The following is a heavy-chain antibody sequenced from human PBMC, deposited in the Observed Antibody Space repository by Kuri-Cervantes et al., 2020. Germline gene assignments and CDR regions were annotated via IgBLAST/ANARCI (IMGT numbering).Heavy chain of an antibody. D-gene: IGHD5-18*01. CDR3: ARSDSYGYDYFDY. CDR1: GYIFITYW. J-gene: IGHJ4*02. CDR2: IYPGDSDT. V-gene: IGHV5-51*01. Sequence: GESLKISCKGSGYIFITYWIGWVRQMPGKGLEWMGIIYPGDSDTRYSPSFQGQVTISADKSISTAYLQWSSLKASDTAMYYCARSDSYGYDYFDYWGQGTLVTVSS.